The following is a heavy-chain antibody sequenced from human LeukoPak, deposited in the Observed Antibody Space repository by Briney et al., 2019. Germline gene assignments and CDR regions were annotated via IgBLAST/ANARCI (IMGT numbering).Heavy chain of an antibody. Sequence: PGGSLRLSCVASGFTFNTYAMHWVRQVPGKGLEWVAGLSYDGREKYYADSMKGRLTTSRDNYKNTLYLQMNSLRAEDTAVYYCEKDLGDYDGSVFDGTSVNLYYGMDVWGQGTTVTVSS. D-gene: IGHD3-22*01. CDR3: EKDLGDYDGSVFDGTSVNLYYGMDV. V-gene: IGHV3-30*18. CDR1: GFTFNTYA. CDR2: LSYDGREK. J-gene: IGHJ6*02.